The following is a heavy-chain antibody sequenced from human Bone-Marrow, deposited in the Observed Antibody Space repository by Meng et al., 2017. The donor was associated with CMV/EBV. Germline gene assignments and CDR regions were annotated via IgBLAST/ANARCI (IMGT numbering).Heavy chain of an antibody. J-gene: IGHJ4*02. CDR2: ISRSSSYI. CDR1: GFTFSSYS. Sequence: GESLKISCAASGFTFSSYSMNWVRQAPGKGLEWVSFISRSSSYIYNADSVKGRFTISRDNAKNSLYLQMNSLRAEDSAVYYCARDLRGRAATGTYFDYWGQGTLVTVSS. CDR3: ARDLRGRAATGTYFDY. D-gene: IGHD1-1*01. V-gene: IGHV3-21*01.